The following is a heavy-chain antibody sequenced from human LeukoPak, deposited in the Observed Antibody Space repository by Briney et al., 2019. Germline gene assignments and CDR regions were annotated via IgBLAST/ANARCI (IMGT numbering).Heavy chain of an antibody. J-gene: IGHJ5*02. CDR1: GYTFTSYY. V-gene: IGHV1-46*03. CDR3: VRVVREPSRYYYEPYGWFDP. D-gene: IGHD3-22*01. Sequence: VASVKVSCKASGYTFTSYYMHWVRQAPGQGLEWMGIINPSGGSTSYAQKFQGRVTMTRDTSTSTVYMELSSLRSEDTAVYYCVRVVREPSRYYYEPYGWFDPWGQGTLVTVSS. CDR2: INPSGGST.